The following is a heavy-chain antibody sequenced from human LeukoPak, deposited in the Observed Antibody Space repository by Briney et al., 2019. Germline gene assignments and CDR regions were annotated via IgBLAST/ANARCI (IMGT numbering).Heavy chain of an antibody. V-gene: IGHV1-69*06. D-gene: IGHD2-15*01. CDR1: GGTFSSYA. J-gene: IGHJ4*02. CDR3: ATVPQGYCSGGSCYDFDY. CDR2: IIPIFGTA. Sequence: GASVKVSCKASGGTFSSYAISWVRQAPGQGLEWMGGIIPIFGTANYAQKFQGRVTITADKSTSTAYMELSSLRSEDTAVYYCATVPQGYCSGGSCYDFDYWGQGTLVTVSS.